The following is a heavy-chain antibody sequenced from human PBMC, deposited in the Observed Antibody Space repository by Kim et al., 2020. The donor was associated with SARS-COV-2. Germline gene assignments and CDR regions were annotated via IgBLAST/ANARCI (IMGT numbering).Heavy chain of an antibody. CDR3: AKRQLRFLEWLPQPYGMDV. CDR2: ISYDGSNK. CDR1: GFTFSSYG. J-gene: IGHJ6*02. Sequence: GGSLRLSCAASGFTFSSYGMHWVRQAPGKGLEWVAVISYDGSNKYYADSVKGRFTISRDNSKNTLYLQMNSLRAEDTAVYYCAKRQLRFLEWLPQPYGMDVWGQGTTVTVSS. V-gene: IGHV3-30*18. D-gene: IGHD3-3*01.